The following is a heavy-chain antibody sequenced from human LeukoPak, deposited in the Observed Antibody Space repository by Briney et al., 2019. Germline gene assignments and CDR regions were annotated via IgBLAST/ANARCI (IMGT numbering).Heavy chain of an antibody. CDR2: ISSTGSTI. CDR3: ARPSDFWSGYYVY. V-gene: IGHV3-11*01. D-gene: IGHD3-3*01. J-gene: IGHJ4*02. Sequence: GGSLRLSCAASGFTFSSYAMSWIRQAPGKGLEWASYISSTGSTIYYADSVKGRFTISRDNAKNSLYLQMNSLRAEDTAVYYCARPSDFWSGYYVYWGQGTLVTVSS. CDR1: GFTFSSYA.